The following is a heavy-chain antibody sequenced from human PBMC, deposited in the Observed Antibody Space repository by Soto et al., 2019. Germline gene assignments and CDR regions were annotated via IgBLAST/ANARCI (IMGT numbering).Heavy chain of an antibody. CDR3: AKDSGCSRASGYSIYYNYGMDV. Sequence: PGGLLRPSCAALGITFDDTAMHWVRQAPGKGLEWVSGCMGNSCSIGYAVSVKGRFTISRDIANNTLYLQMNMLRAEDTALYYGAKDSGCSRASGYSIYYNYGMDVWGQGTTVTVSS. CDR1: GITFDDTA. CDR2: CMGNSCSI. V-gene: IGHV3-9*01. D-gene: IGHD2-2*02. J-gene: IGHJ6*02.